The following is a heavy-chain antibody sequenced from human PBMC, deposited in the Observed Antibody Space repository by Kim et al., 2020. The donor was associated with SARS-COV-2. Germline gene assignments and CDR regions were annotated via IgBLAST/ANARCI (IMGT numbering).Heavy chain of an antibody. CDR2: ILQDGSRE. CDR1: GFTFSIYG. J-gene: IGHJ3*02. CDR3: AKPDFYDGSGYYSVAFHI. D-gene: IGHD3-22*01. Sequence: GGSLRLSCVVSGFTFSIYGMHWVRQAPGKGLEWVAGILQDGSREYYEDSVKGRFTISRDNSKNTLYLQMNDLRAEDTAVYYCAKPDFYDGSGYYSVAFHIWGQGTVVTVSS. V-gene: IGHV3-33*03.